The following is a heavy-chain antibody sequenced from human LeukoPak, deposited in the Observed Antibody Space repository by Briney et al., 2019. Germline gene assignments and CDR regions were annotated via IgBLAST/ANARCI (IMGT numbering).Heavy chain of an antibody. CDR1: GGSINSGSHY. J-gene: IGHJ1*01. CDR2: IYTGGST. D-gene: IGHD5-18*01. CDR3: ARRGYSYGYEYFQH. V-gene: IGHV4-61*02. Sequence: SQTLSLTCTVSGGSINSGSHYWSWIRQPAGKGLEWIGRIYTGGSTNYNPSLKSRVTISVDTSKNQFSLKLSSVTAADTAVYYCARRGYSYGYEYFQHWGQGTLVTVSS.